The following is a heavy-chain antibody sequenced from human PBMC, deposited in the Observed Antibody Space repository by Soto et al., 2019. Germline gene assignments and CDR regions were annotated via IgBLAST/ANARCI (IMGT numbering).Heavy chain of an antibody. CDR2: IDYSGST. V-gene: IGHV4-39*01. D-gene: IGHD6-6*01. CDR1: GGSISSSSYY. CDR3: SRSGNVGIAAHLDP. Sequence: QLQLQESGPGLVKPSQTLSLTCTVAGGSISSSSYYWGWIRQPPGKGLEWIGSIDYSGSTYYNPSLKSRVTISVDTSKNQFSLKLSSVTAADTAVYYCSRSGNVGIAAHLDPWGQGTLVTVSS. J-gene: IGHJ5*02.